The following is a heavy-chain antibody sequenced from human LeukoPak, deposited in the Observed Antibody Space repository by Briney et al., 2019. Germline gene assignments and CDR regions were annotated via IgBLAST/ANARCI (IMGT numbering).Heavy chain of an antibody. CDR2: IRFDGSNK. J-gene: IGHJ6*03. CDR1: GFTFSSYG. V-gene: IGHV3-30*02. D-gene: IGHD2-15*01. CDR3: ARSRWDIVVVVAALPSASYYYYMDV. Sequence: GGSLRLSCAASGFTFSSYGMHWVRQAPGKGLEWVAFIRFDGSNKYYADSVKGQFTISRDNAKNSLYLQMNSLRAEDTAVYYCARSRWDIVVVVAALPSASYYYYMDVWGKGTTVTISS.